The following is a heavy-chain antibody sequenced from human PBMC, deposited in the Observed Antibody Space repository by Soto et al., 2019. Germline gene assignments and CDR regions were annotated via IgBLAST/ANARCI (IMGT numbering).Heavy chain of an antibody. CDR3: TTLPLDF. J-gene: IGHJ4*02. CDR1: GFNFINAW. V-gene: IGHV3-15*05. Sequence: ESGGGLVNPGGSIIISCAASGFNFINAWMSWVRQVPGKGLEWVGRIKSKTDGGTADFAAPVKGRFILSRDDSKNTLYLQMNSLKTEDSAVYYCTTLPLDFWGQGTLVTVSS. CDR2: IKSKTDGGTA.